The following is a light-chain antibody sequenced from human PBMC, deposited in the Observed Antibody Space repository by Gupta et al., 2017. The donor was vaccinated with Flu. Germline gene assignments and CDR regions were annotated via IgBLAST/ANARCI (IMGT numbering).Light chain of an antibody. CDR1: ALSKQY. V-gene: IGLV3-25*02. Sequence: SDEFTQPPSMSVSPGQTARITCFGDALSKQYAYWFQQKPGQAPQVIIFKDTERPSGIPARFSGTSSGTRVTLIITGVQVEDEADYYCQSADITGSFRVFGGGTKLTVL. CDR3: QSADITGSFRV. CDR2: KDT. J-gene: IGLJ2*01.